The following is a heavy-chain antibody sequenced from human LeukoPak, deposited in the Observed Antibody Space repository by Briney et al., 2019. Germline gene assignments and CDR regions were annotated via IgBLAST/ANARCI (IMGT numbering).Heavy chain of an antibody. CDR3: ARSNRDTLEYQLLLWRPDYYAYGMDV. D-gene: IGHD2-2*01. V-gene: IGHV1-2*04. CDR2: INPNSGGT. J-gene: IGHJ6*02. CDR1: GYTFTGYY. Sequence: ASVTVSCKASGYTFTGYYMHWVRQAPGQGLEWMGWINPNSGGTNYAQKFQGWVTMTRDTSISTAYMELSRLRSDDTAVYYCARSNRDTLEYQLLLWRPDYYAYGMDVWGQGTTVTVSS.